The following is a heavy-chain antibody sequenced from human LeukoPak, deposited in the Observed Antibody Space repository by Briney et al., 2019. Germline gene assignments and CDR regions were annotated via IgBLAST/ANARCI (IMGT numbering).Heavy chain of an antibody. Sequence: SETLSLTCAVYGGSFSGYYWSWIRQPLGKGLEWIGEINHSGSTNYNPSLKSRVTISVDTSKNQFSLKLSSVTAADTAVYHCARRRVRGVIIRGYYYGMDVWGQGTTVTVSS. D-gene: IGHD3-10*01. CDR2: INHSGST. CDR1: GGSFSGYY. V-gene: IGHV4-34*01. J-gene: IGHJ6*02. CDR3: ARRRVRGVIIRGYYYGMDV.